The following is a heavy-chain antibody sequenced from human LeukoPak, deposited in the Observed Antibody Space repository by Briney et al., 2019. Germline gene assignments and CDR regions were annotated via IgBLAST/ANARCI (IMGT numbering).Heavy chain of an antibody. D-gene: IGHD6-19*01. CDR2: ISTSSRNTT. J-gene: IGHJ4*02. CDR3: ARDWLYDC. CDR1: GFTFSSYS. Sequence: PGGSLRLSCAASGFTFSSYSMSWVRQAPGKGLEWVSYISTSSRNTTHYADSVKGRFTISRDNAKNSLFLQMNSLRDEDTAVYYCARDWLYDCWGQGTLATVSS. V-gene: IGHV3-48*02.